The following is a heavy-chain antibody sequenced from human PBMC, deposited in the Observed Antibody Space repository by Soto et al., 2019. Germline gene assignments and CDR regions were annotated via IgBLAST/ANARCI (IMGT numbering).Heavy chain of an antibody. J-gene: IGHJ6*02. Sequence: ASVKVSCKASGYTFTGYYMHWVRQAPGQGLEWMGWINPNSGGTNYAQKFQGWVTMTRDTSISKAYMELSRLRSDETAVYYCARDRGAASGSYYGYYGMDVWGQGTTVTVSS. D-gene: IGHD1-26*01. V-gene: IGHV1-2*04. CDR1: GYTFTGYY. CDR3: ARDRGAASGSYYGYYGMDV. CDR2: INPNSGGT.